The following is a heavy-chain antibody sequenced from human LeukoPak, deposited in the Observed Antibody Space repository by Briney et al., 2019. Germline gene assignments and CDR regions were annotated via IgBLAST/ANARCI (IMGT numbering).Heavy chain of an antibody. J-gene: IGHJ3*02. CDR3: AKGSDFWCGSI. CDR2: ISWNSGSI. V-gene: IGHV3-9*01. Sequence: GGSLRLSCAASGFTFDDYAMHWVRQAPGKGLEWVSGISWNSGSIGYADSVKGRFTISRDNAKNSLYLQMNSLRAEDTALYYCAKGSDFWCGSIWGQGTMVTVSS. CDR1: GFTFDDYA. D-gene: IGHD3-3*01.